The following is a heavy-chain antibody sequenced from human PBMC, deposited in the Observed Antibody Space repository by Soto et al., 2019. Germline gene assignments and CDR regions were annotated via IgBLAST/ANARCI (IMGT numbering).Heavy chain of an antibody. CDR3: AREPPYYYDSSGLPPAGAYTRWFDP. Sequence: VASVKVSCKASGGTFSSYAISWVRQAPGQGLEWMGGIIPIFGTANYAQKFQGRVTITADKSTSTAYMELSSLRSEGTAVYYCAREPPYYYDSSGLPPAGAYTRWFDPWGQGTLVTVSS. CDR2: IIPIFGTA. J-gene: IGHJ5*02. V-gene: IGHV1-69*06. CDR1: GGTFSSYA. D-gene: IGHD3-22*01.